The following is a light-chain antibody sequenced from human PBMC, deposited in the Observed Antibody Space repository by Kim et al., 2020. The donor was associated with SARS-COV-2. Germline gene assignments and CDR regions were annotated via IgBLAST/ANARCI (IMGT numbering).Light chain of an antibody. CDR1: QGIDNY. CDR2: TAS. V-gene: IGKV1-27*01. J-gene: IGKJ1*01. CDR3: QKYDIAPRT. Sequence: DIQMTQSPSSLSAFVGDKVTITCRASQGIDNYLAWYQQKPGKAPKLLIHTASTLQTGVPSRFRGSGSGTDFTLTIDSLQPDDFATYYCQKYDIAPRTFGQGTKVDIK.